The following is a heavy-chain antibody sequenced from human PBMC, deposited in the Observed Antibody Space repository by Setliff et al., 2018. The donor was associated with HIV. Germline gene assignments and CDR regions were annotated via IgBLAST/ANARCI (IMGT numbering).Heavy chain of an antibody. CDR1: GLTFSNAW. CDR3: TTSSGSFYQYYYYMDV. J-gene: IGHJ6*03. D-gene: IGHD1-26*01. Sequence: GGSLRLSCVASGLTFSNAWMSWVRQAPGKGLEWVGRIKTKTDGGTTDYAAPVKGRFTISRDDSENTLYLQMNTLKTEDTAVYYCTTSSGSFYQYYYYMDVWGKGTTVTVSS. V-gene: IGHV3-15*01. CDR2: IKTKTDGGTT.